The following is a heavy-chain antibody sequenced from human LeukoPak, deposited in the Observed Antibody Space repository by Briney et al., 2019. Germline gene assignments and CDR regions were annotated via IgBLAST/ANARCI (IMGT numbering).Heavy chain of an antibody. V-gene: IGHV3-23*01. CDR1: GFTFSNYA. CDR3: ARQFITGG. CDR2: ISESGANT. J-gene: IGHJ4*02. D-gene: IGHD7-27*01. Sequence: GGSLRLSCAASGFTFSNYAMAWVRQAPGKGLEWVSSISESGANTHYADSVKGRFTISRDNSKSTLFLQMNSLRAEDAAVYYCARQFITGGWGQGTLVTVTS.